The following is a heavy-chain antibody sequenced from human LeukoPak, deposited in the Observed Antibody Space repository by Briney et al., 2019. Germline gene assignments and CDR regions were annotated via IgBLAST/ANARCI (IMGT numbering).Heavy chain of an antibody. D-gene: IGHD6-19*01. CDR2: IYTSGST. CDR3: ARGGIAVAGTLTH. V-gene: IGHV4-61*02. Sequence: SQTLSLTCTVSGGSISSGSYYWSWIRQPAGKGLEWIERIYTSGSTNYNPSLKSRVTISVDTSKNQFSLKLSSVAAADTAVYYCARGGIAVAGTLTHWGQGTLVTVSS. CDR1: GGSISSGSYY. J-gene: IGHJ4*02.